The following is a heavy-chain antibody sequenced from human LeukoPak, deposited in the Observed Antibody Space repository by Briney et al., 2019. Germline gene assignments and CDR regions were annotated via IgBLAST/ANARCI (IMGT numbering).Heavy chain of an antibody. Sequence: PSQTLPLTCTVSGASISSGGYYWSWIRQHPGKGLEWIGYIYYGGSTYYNPSLKSRITISVDTSKNQFSLELSSVTAADTAVYYCARADGGVRGYYFDYWGQGIMVTVSS. CDR3: ARADGGVRGYYFDY. CDR1: GASISSGGYY. J-gene: IGHJ4*02. D-gene: IGHD3-10*01. CDR2: IYYGGST. V-gene: IGHV4-31*03.